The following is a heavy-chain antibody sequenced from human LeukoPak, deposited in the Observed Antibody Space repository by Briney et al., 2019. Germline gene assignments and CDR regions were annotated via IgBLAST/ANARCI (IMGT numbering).Heavy chain of an antibody. J-gene: IGHJ4*02. Sequence: GGSLRLSCAASGFTFSSYWMSWVRQAPGKGLEWVANIKQDGSEKYYVDSVKGRFTISRDNAKNSLYLQMNSLRAEDTAVYYCARDEDGLLWFGEPSGGQGTLVTVSS. D-gene: IGHD3-10*01. CDR3: ARDEDGLLWFGEPS. CDR2: IKQDGSEK. CDR1: GFTFSSYW. V-gene: IGHV3-7*01.